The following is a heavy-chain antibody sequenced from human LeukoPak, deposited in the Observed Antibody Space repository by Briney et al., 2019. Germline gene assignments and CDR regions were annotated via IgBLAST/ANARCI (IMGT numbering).Heavy chain of an antibody. CDR3: ARGKPYHQAGYSSSWYSPFDY. Sequence: PSQTLSLTCAVSGGSISSGGYSWSWIRQPPGKGLEWIGEINHSGSTNYNPSLKSRVTISADTSKNQFSLNLSSVTAADTAVYYCARGKPYHQAGYSSSWYSPFDYWGQGTLVTVSS. V-gene: IGHV4-30-2*01. CDR1: GGSISSGGYS. J-gene: IGHJ4*02. D-gene: IGHD6-13*01. CDR2: INHSGST.